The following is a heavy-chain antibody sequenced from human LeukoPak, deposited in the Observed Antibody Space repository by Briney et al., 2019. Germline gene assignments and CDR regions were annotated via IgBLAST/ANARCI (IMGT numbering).Heavy chain of an antibody. V-gene: IGHV3-9*01. J-gene: IGHJ4*02. Sequence: PGGSLRLSCAASGFTFDDYAMHWVRQAPGKGLEWVSGISWNSGSIGYADSVRGRFTISRDNAKNSLYLQMNSLRAEDTAVYYCARDPYYIQLYDYWGQGTLVTVSS. CDR3: ARDPYYIQLYDY. CDR2: ISWNSGSI. CDR1: GFTFDDYA. D-gene: IGHD5-18*01.